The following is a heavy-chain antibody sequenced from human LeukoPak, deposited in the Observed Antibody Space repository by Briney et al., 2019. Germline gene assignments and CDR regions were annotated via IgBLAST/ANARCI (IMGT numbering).Heavy chain of an antibody. CDR2: ISGSGGST. CDR3: AKDGEYYDSSGYYSHFDY. V-gene: IGHV3-23*01. Sequence: GGSLRLSCAASGFTFSTYAMSWVRQAPGKELEWVSGISGSGGSTYYADSVKGRFTISRDNPKNTLDLQMNSLRAEDTAVYYCAKDGEYYDSSGYYSHFDYWGQGTLVTVSS. J-gene: IGHJ4*02. CDR1: GFTFSTYA. D-gene: IGHD3-22*01.